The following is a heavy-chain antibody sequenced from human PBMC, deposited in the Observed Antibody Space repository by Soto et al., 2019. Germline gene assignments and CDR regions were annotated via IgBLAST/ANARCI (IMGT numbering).Heavy chain of an antibody. Sequence: QVQLVQSGAEAKKPGASVKVSCKASGYTFTRYYVHWVRQAPGQGLEWMGIINPSGGSTTYAQKFQGRVTMTRDSSTSTAYMELSSLRSEDTAVYYGARTLTPNPGEYFQHWGQGTLVTVSS. CDR2: INPSGGST. V-gene: IGHV1-46*03. D-gene: IGHD3-16*01. CDR3: ARTLTPNPGEYFQH. CDR1: GYTFTRYY. J-gene: IGHJ1*01.